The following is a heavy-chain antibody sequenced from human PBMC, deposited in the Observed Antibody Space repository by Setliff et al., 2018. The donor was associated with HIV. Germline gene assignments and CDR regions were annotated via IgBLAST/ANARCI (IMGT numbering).Heavy chain of an antibody. CDR1: GFTSSTYE. D-gene: IGHD2-15*01. J-gene: IGHJ4*02. Sequence: PGGSLRLSCVVSGFTSSTYEVNWVRQAPGKGLMWISRINTDGSDTDYADSVKGRFTISRDNAKNTVFLQMHSLRAEDTAVYYCARAPPTTVVAFFDYWGQGTLVTVSS. CDR2: INTDGSDT. CDR3: ARAPPTTVVAFFDY. V-gene: IGHV3-74*01.